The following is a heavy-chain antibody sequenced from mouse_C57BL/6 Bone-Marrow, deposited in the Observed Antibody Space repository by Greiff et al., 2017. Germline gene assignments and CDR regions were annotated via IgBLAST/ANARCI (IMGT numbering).Heavy chain of an antibody. Sequence: DVKLQESGGGLVKPGGSLKLSCAASGFTFSSYTMSWVRQTPEKRLEWVATISGGGGNTYYPDSVKGRFTISRDNAKNTLYLQMSSLRSEDTALYYCARHMHYYGSFFAMDYWGQGTSVTVSS. CDR3: ARHMHYYGSFFAMDY. CDR2: ISGGGGNT. J-gene: IGHJ4*01. D-gene: IGHD1-1*01. V-gene: IGHV5-9*01. CDR1: GFTFSSYT.